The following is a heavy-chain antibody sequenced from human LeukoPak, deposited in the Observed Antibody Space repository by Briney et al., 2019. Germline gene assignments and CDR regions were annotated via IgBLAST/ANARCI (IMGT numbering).Heavy chain of an antibody. CDR2: IYPSGST. D-gene: IGHD7-27*01. Sequence: SETLSLTCTVSGGSTGSYYWSWIRQPAGKGLEWIGRIYPSGSTNYNPSLKSRVTISVDTSKNQFSLKLSSVTAADTAVYFCARGFRGDNFDYWGQGTLVTVSS. V-gene: IGHV4-4*07. CDR1: GGSTGSYY. J-gene: IGHJ4*02. CDR3: ARGFRGDNFDY.